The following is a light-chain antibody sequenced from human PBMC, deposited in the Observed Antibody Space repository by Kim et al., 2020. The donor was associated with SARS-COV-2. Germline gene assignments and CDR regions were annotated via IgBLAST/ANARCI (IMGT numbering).Light chain of an antibody. V-gene: IGKV3-15*01. CDR3: QQYNNLPPWT. J-gene: IGKJ1*01. Sequence: GGRITRSCRARQGVGRNVAWFQQKPGQPPRLLIFGASTRALDVPATFSGSGSGTDFTLTISSLQSDDLAVYYCQQYNNLPPWTFGQGTKVDIK. CDR1: QGVGRN. CDR2: GAS.